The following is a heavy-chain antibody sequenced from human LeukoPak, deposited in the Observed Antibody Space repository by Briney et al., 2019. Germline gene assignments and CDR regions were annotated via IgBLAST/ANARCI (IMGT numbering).Heavy chain of an antibody. CDR3: ARSELGYYYHYMDV. CDR1: GFTFSSFG. Sequence: PGGSLRLSCAASGFTFSSFGMHWVRQAPGKGLEWVAVISYDGSNKYYADSVKGRFTISRDNSKNTLYLQMNSLRAEDTAVYYCARSELGYYYHYMDVWGKGTTVTVSS. J-gene: IGHJ6*03. D-gene: IGHD7-27*01. CDR2: ISYDGSNK. V-gene: IGHV3-30*03.